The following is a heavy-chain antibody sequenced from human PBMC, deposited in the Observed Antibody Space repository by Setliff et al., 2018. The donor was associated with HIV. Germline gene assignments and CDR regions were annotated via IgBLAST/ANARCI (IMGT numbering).Heavy chain of an antibody. CDR3: ARSTLEYSRLWFGDLAWYFDL. Sequence: ASVKVSCKASGYTFTSYGISWVRQAPGQGLEWMGWISAYNGNTNYAQKLQGRVTMTTDTSTSTASMELRSLRSDDTAVYFCARSTLEYSRLWFGDLAWYFDLWGRGTLVTVSS. D-gene: IGHD3-10*01. J-gene: IGHJ2*01. CDR2: ISAYNGNT. CDR1: GYTFTSYG. V-gene: IGHV1-18*01.